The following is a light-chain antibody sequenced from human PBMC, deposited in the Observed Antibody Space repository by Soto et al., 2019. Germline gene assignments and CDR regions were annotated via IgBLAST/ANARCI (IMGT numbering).Light chain of an antibody. CDR2: VAS. Sequence: EIVLTQSPGTLSLSPGERATLSCRASQSVSSNYLAWYQQKPGQAPRLLIYVASSSATGIPDRFSGSGSGTDFTLTISRLEPEDFAVYFCQQYGGSPFTFGPGTKVDIK. V-gene: IGKV3-20*01. CDR1: QSVSSNY. CDR3: QQYGGSPFT. J-gene: IGKJ3*01.